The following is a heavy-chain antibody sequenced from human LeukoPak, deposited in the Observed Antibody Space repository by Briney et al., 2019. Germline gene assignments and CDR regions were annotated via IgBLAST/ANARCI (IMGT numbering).Heavy chain of an antibody. J-gene: IGHJ6*02. CDR3: VGGHYDILTGSPPVGYYGMDV. CDR1: GYTFTAYG. CDR2: ISTYNGNT. D-gene: IGHD3-9*01. V-gene: IGHV1-18*01. Sequence: ASVKVSCKASGYTFTAYGITWVRQAPGQGLEWMGWISTYNGNTNYVQKLQGRVTMTTDTSTNTAYMELRSLRSDDTAVYYCVGGHYDILTGSPPVGYYGMDVWGQGTTVTVSS.